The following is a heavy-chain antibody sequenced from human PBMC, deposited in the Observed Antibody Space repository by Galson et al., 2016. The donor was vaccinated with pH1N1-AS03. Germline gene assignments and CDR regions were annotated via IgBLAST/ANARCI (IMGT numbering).Heavy chain of an antibody. J-gene: IGHJ4*02. CDR2: IYPDDSDT. D-gene: IGHD3-10*01. CDR3: ARQRAVRAFDY. CDR1: GYNFTKSW. V-gene: IGHV5-51*01. Sequence: QSGAEVKKPGESLKISCKGFGYNFTKSWIGWVRQMPGKGLEWMGIIYPDDSDTRYSPSFQGQVTFLVDKSISTAYLQWRSLKASDTAMYYCARQRAVRAFDYWGQGTPVTVSS.